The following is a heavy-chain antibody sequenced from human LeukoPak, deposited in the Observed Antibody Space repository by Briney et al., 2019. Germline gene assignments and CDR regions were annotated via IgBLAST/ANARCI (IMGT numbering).Heavy chain of an antibody. CDR2: IYYTGST. V-gene: IGHV4-59*01. J-gene: IGHJ6*02. D-gene: IGHD3-3*01. CDR1: GGSISSYH. Sequence: SETLSLTCTVSGGSISSYHWRWIRQPPGKGLEWIGHIYYTGSTNYNPSLKSRVTISLDTSKNQFSLKLSSVTAADPAVYYCTRSLGVVIHGDMGVWGPGTTVTVSS. CDR3: TRSLGVVIHGDMGV.